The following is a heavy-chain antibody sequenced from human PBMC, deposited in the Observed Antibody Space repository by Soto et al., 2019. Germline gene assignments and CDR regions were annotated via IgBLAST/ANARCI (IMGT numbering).Heavy chain of an antibody. CDR1: GFTFSSYA. CDR2: ISGSGGST. D-gene: IGHD3-22*01. J-gene: IGHJ4*02. CDR3: AKESRMIVVVSTARPPFGPDY. Sequence: GGSLRLSCAASGFTFSSYAMSWVRQAPGKGLEWVSAISGSGGSTYYADSVKGRFTISRDNSKNTLYLQMNTLRAEDTAVYYCAKESRMIVVVSTARPPFGPDYWGQGTLDTVSS. V-gene: IGHV3-23*01.